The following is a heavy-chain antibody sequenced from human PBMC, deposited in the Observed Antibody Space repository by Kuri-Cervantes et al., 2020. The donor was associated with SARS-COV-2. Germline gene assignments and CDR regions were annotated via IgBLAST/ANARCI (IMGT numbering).Heavy chain of an antibody. Sequence: ASVKVSCKASGYTFTGYHMHWVRQAPGQGLEWMGWINPNSGGTNYAQKFQGRVTMTRDTSISTAYMELSRLRSDDTAVYYCARTPSAGQPNHFDYWGQGTLVTVSS. CDR1: GYTFTGYH. V-gene: IGHV1-2*02. CDR2: INPNSGGT. CDR3: ARTPSAGQPNHFDY. J-gene: IGHJ4*02. D-gene: IGHD3-10*01.